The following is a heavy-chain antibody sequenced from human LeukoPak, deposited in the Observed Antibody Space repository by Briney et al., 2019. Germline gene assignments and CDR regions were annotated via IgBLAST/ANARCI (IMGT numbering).Heavy chain of an antibody. CDR1: GFTFSDYY. Sequence: NAGGSLRLSCAASGFTFSDYYMSWIRQAPGKGLEWISYISGGGSTIYYADSVKGRFTISRDNAKNSLYLQMNSLRAEDTAVYYCARFDFPEADWGQGTLVTVSS. J-gene: IGHJ4*02. D-gene: IGHD2/OR15-2a*01. CDR3: ARFDFPEAD. CDR2: ISGGGSTI. V-gene: IGHV3-11*01.